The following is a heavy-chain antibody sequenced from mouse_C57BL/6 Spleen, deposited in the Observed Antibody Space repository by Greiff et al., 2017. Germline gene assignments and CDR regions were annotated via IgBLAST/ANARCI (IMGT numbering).Heavy chain of an antibody. D-gene: IGHD1-1*01. V-gene: IGHV5-4*01. CDR3: ARGPPIYYYGSSPFDY. CDR2: ISDGGSYT. CDR1: GFTFSSYA. J-gene: IGHJ2*01. Sequence: EVQRVESGGGLVKPGGSLKLSCAASGFTFSSYAMSWVRQTPEKRLEWVATISDGGSYTYYPDNVQGRFTFSRDNSKNHPYLQRSHLKSEDTAMYYCARGPPIYYYGSSPFDYWGQGTTLTVSS.